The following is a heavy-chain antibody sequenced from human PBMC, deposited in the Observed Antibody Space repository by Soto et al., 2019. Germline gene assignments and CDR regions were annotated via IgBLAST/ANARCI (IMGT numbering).Heavy chain of an antibody. CDR3: ARASPVVTDV. CDR2: IYSSEYT. J-gene: IGHJ6*02. D-gene: IGHD5-18*01. CDR1: GGSISSYF. V-gene: IGHV4-59*08. Sequence: PSETLSLTCTVSGGSISSYFWSWTRQPPGKGLEWIGYIYSSEYTDYNPSLKSRVTISVDTSKDQFSLQLKSVTAADTAVYYCARASPVVTDVCGQGTTVTVSS.